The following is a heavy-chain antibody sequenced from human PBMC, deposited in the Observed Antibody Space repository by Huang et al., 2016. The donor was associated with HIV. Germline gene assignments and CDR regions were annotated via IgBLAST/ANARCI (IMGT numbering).Heavy chain of an antibody. J-gene: IGHJ5*02. CDR3: AYQQWLVGGLNH. CDR2: MGVASIYI. D-gene: IGHD6-19*01. CDR1: GFAFSSYG. Sequence: EVELVESGGGLVKPGGSLRLSCAASGFAFSSYGMNWVRQAPRKGIEWVAFMGVASIYIYYADSAKGRVTISRDNAKSSIYLQLDSLRAEDTAVYYCAYQQWLVGGLNHWGQGTLVVVSS. V-gene: IGHV3-21*02.